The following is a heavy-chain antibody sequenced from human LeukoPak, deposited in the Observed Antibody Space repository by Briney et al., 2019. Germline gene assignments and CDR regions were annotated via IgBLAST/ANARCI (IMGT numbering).Heavy chain of an antibody. V-gene: IGHV4-59*01. CDR2: IYYSGST. CDR1: GGSISSYY. CDR3: ARDSGDDAFDI. Sequence: SETLSLTCTVSGGSISSYYWSWIRQPPGKGLEWIGYIYYSGSTNYNPSLKSRVTISVDTSKNQFSLKLSSVTAADTAVYYCARDSGDDAFDIWGQGTMVTVSS. D-gene: IGHD3-10*01. J-gene: IGHJ3*02.